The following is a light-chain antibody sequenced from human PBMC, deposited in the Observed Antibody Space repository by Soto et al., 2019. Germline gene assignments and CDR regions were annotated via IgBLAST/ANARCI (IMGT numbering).Light chain of an antibody. CDR3: AAWDDSLSAV. CDR2: RDD. Sequence: QSVLTQPPSASGTPGQRVTISCSGSSSNIGSKFVCWYQQLPGTAPKLLIYRDDQRPSGVPDRFSGSKSGTSASLAISDLRSEDEGDYYCAAWDDSLSAVFGGGTKLTVL. V-gene: IGLV1-47*01. J-gene: IGLJ3*02. CDR1: SSNIGSKF.